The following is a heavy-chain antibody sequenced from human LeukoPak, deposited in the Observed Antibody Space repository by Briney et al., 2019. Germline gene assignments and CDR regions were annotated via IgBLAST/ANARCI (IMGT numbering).Heavy chain of an antibody. V-gene: IGHV3-30*03. J-gene: IGHJ6*02. D-gene: IGHD6-19*01. CDR1: GFTFSSYG. CDR3: ARGIAVAVDYYYGMDV. Sequence: GGSLRLSCAASGFTFSSYGMHWVRQAPGKGLEWVAVISYDGSNKYYADSVKGRFTISRDNSKNTLYLQMNSLRAEDTAVYYCARGIAVAVDYYYGMDVWGQGTTVTVSS. CDR2: ISYDGSNK.